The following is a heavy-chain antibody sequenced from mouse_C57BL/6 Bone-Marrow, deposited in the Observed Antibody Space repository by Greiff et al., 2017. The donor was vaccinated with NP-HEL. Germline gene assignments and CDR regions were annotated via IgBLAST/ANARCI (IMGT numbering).Heavy chain of an antibody. J-gene: IGHJ2*01. D-gene: IGHD1-1*01. V-gene: IGHV10-1*01. CDR3: VRHGATVDYFDY. Sequence: EVQLVESGGGLVQPKGSLKLSCAASGFSFNTYAMNWVRQAPGKGLEWVARIRSKSNNYATYYADSVKDRFTISRDDSESMLYLQMNNLKTEDTAMYYCVRHGATVDYFDYWGQGTTLTVSS. CDR2: IRSKSNNYAT. CDR1: GFSFNTYA.